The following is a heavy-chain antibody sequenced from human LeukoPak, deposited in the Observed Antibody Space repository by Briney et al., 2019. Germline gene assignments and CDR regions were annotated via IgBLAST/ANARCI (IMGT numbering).Heavy chain of an antibody. CDR2: ISSSGSTI. J-gene: IGHJ4*02. D-gene: IGHD6-19*01. CDR3: ADQGIAVAGTGGY. CDR1: GFTFSNYE. Sequence: PGGSLRLSCAASGFTFSNYEMNWVRQAPGKGLEWVSYISSSGSTIYYADSVKGRFTISRDNAKNSLYLQMNSLRAEDTAVYYCADQGIAVAGTGGYWGQGTLVTVSS. V-gene: IGHV3-48*03.